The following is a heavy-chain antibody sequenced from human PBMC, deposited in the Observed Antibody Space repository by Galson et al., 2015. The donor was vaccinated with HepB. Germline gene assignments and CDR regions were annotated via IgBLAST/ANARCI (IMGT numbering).Heavy chain of an antibody. CDR3: ARCGSGRDYYYGMDV. D-gene: IGHD3-10*01. Sequence: QSGAEVKKPGPSVKVSCKASGYTFTSYAMHWVRQAPGQRLEWMGWINAGNGNTKYSQKFQGRITITRDTSASTAYMELSSLRSEDTAVYYCARCGSGRDYYYGMDVWGQGTTVTVSS. V-gene: IGHV1-3*01. CDR1: GYTFTSYA. CDR2: INAGNGNT. J-gene: IGHJ6*02.